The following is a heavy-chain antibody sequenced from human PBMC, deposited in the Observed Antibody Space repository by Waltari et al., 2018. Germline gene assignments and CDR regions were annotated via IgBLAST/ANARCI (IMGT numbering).Heavy chain of an antibody. CDR1: GFTVSSNY. CDR3: ARDGFRERSAFDI. CDR2: IYSGGST. Sequence: EVQLVESGGGLIQPGGSLRLSCAASGFTVSSNYMSWVRQAPGKGLEWVSVIYSGGSTYYADAVKGRFTISRDNSKNTLYLQMNSLRAEDTAVYYCARDGFRERSAFDIWGQGTMVTVSS. V-gene: IGHV3-53*01. J-gene: IGHJ3*02. D-gene: IGHD3-10*01.